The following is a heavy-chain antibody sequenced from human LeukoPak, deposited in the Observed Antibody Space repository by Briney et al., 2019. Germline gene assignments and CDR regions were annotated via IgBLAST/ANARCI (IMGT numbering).Heavy chain of an antibody. CDR1: GFSLSTSGMC. CDR2: IYYSGST. V-gene: IGHV4-61*08. Sequence: SGPTLVNPTQTLTLTCTFSGFSLSTSGMCVSWIRQPPGKGLEWIGYIYYSGSTNYNPSLKSRVTISVDTSKNQFSLKLSSVTAADTAVYYCARSNWEGDAFDIWGQGTMVTVSS. D-gene: IGHD7-27*01. CDR3: ARSNWEGDAFDI. J-gene: IGHJ3*02.